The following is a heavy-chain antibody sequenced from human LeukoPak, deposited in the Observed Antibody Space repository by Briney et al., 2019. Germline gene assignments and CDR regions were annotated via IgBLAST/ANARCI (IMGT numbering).Heavy chain of an antibody. CDR1: GFTFSSYW. D-gene: IGHD6-13*01. Sequence: PGGSLRLSCAASGFTFSSYWMSWVRQAPGKGLEWVANIKQDGSEKYYVDSVKGRFTISRDNAKNSLYLQMNSLRAEDTAVYYCARDPGQQLVRSWFDPWGQGTLVTVSS. CDR3: ARDPGQQLVRSWFDP. J-gene: IGHJ5*02. CDR2: IKQDGSEK. V-gene: IGHV3-7*01.